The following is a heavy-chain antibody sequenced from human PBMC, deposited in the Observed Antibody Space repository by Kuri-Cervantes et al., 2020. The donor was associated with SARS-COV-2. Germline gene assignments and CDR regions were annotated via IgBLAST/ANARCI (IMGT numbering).Heavy chain of an antibody. V-gene: IGHV1-18*01. D-gene: IGHD3-22*01. CDR3: ARREGYYYDSSGPLGYGMDV. CDR1: GYTFTSYG. Sequence: ASVKVSCKASGYTFTSYGISWVRQAPGHGLEWMGWISAYNGNTNYAQKLQGRVTMTTDTSTSTAYMELRSLRSDDTAVYYCARREGYYYDSSGPLGYGMDVWGQGTTVTVSS. J-gene: IGHJ6*02. CDR2: ISAYNGNT.